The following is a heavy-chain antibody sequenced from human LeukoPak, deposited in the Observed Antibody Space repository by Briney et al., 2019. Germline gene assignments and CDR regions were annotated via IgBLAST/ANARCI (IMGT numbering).Heavy chain of an antibody. V-gene: IGHV3-15*01. J-gene: IGHJ4*02. Sequence: TGGSLRLSCAASGFGFNNAWMIWVRQTPGKGLEWVGRIKSNLDDGTADYATPVKGRFIISRDDSKNTLYLQMSSLKIEDTAVYYWSTDFSHFDFSSGYYSYWGQGTLVTV. D-gene: IGHD3-3*01. CDR3: STDFSHFDFSSGYYSY. CDR2: IKSNLDDGTA. CDR1: GFGFNNAW.